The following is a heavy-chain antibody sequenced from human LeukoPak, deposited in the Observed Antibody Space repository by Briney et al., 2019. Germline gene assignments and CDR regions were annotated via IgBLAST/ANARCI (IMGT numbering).Heavy chain of an antibody. J-gene: IGHJ4*02. D-gene: IGHD6-6*01. CDR1: GFTFGDFA. CDR3: AKSLWSSSSGYFDY. V-gene: IGHV3-9*01. CDR2: ISWNRGSI. Sequence: SLRLSCAASGFTFGDFAMHWVRQAPGKGLEWVSGISWNRGSIDYADSVKGRFTISRDDAKNSLYLQMNSLRPEDTALYYCAKSLWSSSSGYFDYWGQGTLVTVSS.